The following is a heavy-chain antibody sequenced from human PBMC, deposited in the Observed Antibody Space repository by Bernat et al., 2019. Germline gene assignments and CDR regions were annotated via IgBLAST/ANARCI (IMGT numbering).Heavy chain of an antibody. V-gene: IGHV4-39*01. CDR2: IYYSGST. D-gene: IGHD2-21*01. CDR1: GGSISSSSYY. CDR3: ARHRAGVRYYFDY. J-gene: IGHJ4*02. Sequence: QLQLQESGPGVVKPSETLSLTCTVSGGSISSSSYYWGWIRQPPGKGLEWIGSIYYSGSTYYNPSLKSRVTISVDTSKNQFSLKLSSVTAADTAVYYCARHRAGVRYYFDYWGQGTLVTVSS.